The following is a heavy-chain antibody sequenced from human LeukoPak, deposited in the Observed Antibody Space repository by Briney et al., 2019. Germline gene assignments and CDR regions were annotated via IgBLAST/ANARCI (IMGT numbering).Heavy chain of an antibody. CDR2: TSFDGNDN. V-gene: IGHV3-30*04. CDR1: GFTFSSYA. CDR3: ARAPGTMIVVDY. Sequence: GGSLRLSCAASGFTFSSYAMHWVRQAPGKGLKWVAVTSFDGNDNYYADSVKGRFTISRDNSKNTLYLQMNSLRPDDTAVYYCARAPGTMIVVDYWGQGTLVTVSS. J-gene: IGHJ4*02. D-gene: IGHD3-22*01.